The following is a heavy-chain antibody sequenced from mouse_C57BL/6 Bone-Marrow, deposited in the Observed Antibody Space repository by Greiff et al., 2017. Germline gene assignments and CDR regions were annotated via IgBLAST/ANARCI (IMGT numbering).Heavy chain of an antibody. CDR1: GFSLTSYG. CDR2: IWSGGST. CDR3: ARKGITTRYYAMDY. V-gene: IGHV2-2*01. Sequence: VKLMESGPGLVQPSQSLSITCTVSGFSLTSYGVHWVRQSPGKGLEWLGVIWSGGSTDYNAAFISRLSISKDNSKSQVFFKMNSLQADDTAIYYCARKGITTRYYAMDYWGQGTSVTVSS. J-gene: IGHJ4*01. D-gene: IGHD2-4*01.